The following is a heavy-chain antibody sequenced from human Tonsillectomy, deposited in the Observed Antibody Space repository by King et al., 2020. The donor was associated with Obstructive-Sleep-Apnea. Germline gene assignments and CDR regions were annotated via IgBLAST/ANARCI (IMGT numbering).Heavy chain of an antibody. CDR1: GGSISSSDYS. D-gene: IGHD4-17*01. CDR2: IYHSGST. CDR3: ARYGDYVFAY. V-gene: IGHV4-30-2*01. Sequence: QLQESGSGLVKPSQTLSLTCAVSGGSISSSDYSWSWIPQPPGKGLEWIGYIYHSGSTYYNPSLKSRVTVSVDRSKNQFSLKLSSVTAADTAVYYCARYGDYVFAYWGQGTLVTVSS. J-gene: IGHJ4*02.